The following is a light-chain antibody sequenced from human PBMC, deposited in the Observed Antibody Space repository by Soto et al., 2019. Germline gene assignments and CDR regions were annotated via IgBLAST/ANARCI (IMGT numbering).Light chain of an antibody. J-gene: IGKJ5*01. Sequence: VMTQKTATQCVSPGERAALSCRCGESVSSKLAWYQQRPAQAPRLLIYGASTRATDTPVRFRGSGSGTEFTLAISRLQPDDLASYYCQQYNSYPITFRQGTRLEIK. CDR1: ESVSSK. CDR3: QQYNSYPIT. CDR2: GAS. V-gene: IGKV3-15*01.